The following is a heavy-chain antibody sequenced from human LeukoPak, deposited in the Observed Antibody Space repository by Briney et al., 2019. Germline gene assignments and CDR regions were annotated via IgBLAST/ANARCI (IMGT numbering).Heavy chain of an antibody. D-gene: IGHD3-10*01. CDR1: GESMNGHY. Sequence: PSETLSLTCAVYGESMNGHYWTWIRQPPGKRLEWIGEIHHSGSTNSNPSLKNRLTMSIDMSKNQFSLKLKSVTAADTAVYYCARATASGSGRAYDHWAQGNLVPVSS. CDR2: IHHSGST. J-gene: IGHJ4*02. V-gene: IGHV4-34*01. CDR3: ARATASGSGRAYDH.